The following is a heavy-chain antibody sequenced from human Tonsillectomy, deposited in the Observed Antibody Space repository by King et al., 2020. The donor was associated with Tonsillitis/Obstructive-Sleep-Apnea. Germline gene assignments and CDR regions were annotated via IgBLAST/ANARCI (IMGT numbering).Heavy chain of an antibody. CDR2: IYYSGST. J-gene: IGHJ3*02. CDR1: GGSISSYY. Sequence: QLQESGPGLVKPSETLSLTCTVSGGSISSYYWSWIRPPPGKGLEWIGYIYYSGSTNYNPSLKSRVTISVDTSKNQFSLKLSSVTAADTAVYYCARESDYIWGSYRSNGAFDIWGQGTMVTVSS. D-gene: IGHD3-16*02. V-gene: IGHV4-59*01. CDR3: ARESDYIWGSYRSNGAFDI.